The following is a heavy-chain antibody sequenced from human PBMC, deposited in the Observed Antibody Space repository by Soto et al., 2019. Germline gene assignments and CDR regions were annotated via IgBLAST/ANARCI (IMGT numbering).Heavy chain of an antibody. Sequence: SETLSLTCTVSGGSISSGGYYWSWIRQHPGKGLEWIGYIYYSGSTYYNPSLKSRVTISVDTSKNQFSLKLSSVTAADTAVYYCARALVVVAASTFDYWGQGTLVTVSS. CDR2: IYYSGST. CDR3: ARALVVVAASTFDY. D-gene: IGHD2-15*01. CDR1: GGSISSGGYY. V-gene: IGHV4-31*03. J-gene: IGHJ4*02.